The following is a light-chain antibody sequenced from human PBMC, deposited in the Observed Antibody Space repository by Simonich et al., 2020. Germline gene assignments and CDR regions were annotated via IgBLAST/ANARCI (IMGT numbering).Light chain of an antibody. CDR2: LGS. J-gene: IGKJ4*01. CDR1: QSLLLSNGYNY. Sequence: DIVMTQSPLSLPVTPGEPASISCRSSQSLLLSNGYNYLDWYLQKPWQSPQLLIYLGSNRASGVPDRFSGSGSGTDFTLKISRVEAEDVGVYYCMQALQTPPTFGGGTKVEIK. CDR3: MQALQTPPT. V-gene: IGKV2-28*01.